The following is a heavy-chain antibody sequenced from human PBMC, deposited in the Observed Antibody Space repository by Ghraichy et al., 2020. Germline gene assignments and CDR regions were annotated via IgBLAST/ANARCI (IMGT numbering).Heavy chain of an antibody. D-gene: IGHD6-19*01. V-gene: IGHV1-69*06. J-gene: IGHJ1*01. Sequence: SSVKVSCKASGGTLSFSSISWVPQTPGLGLEWMGGIIPSFATTNYAQKFQGRVTINADKSTGTASMELSSLKSEDTAVYYCAKHSTMALADTFESWGQGTLVTVS. CDR2: IIPSFATT. CDR1: GGTLSFSS. CDR3: AKHSTMALADTFES.